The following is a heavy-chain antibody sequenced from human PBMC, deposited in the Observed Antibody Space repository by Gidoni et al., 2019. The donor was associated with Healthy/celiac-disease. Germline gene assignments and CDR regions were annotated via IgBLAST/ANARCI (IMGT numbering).Heavy chain of an antibody. J-gene: IGHJ4*02. CDR2: ISGSGGST. CDR3: AKSHRGSDGYNSNYFDY. Sequence: EVQLLESGGGLVQPGGSLRLSCAASGFTFSSYAMSWVRQAPGKGLEWVSAISGSGGSTYYADSVKGRFTISRDNSKNTLYLQMNSLRAEDTAVYYCAKSHRGSDGYNSNYFDYWGQGTLVTVSS. V-gene: IGHV3-23*01. D-gene: IGHD5-12*01. CDR1: GFTFSSYA.